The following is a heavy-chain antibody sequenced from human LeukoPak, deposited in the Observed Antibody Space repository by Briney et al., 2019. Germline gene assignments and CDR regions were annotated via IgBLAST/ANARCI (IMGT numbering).Heavy chain of an antibody. Sequence: GRSLRLSCAAPGFTLSSYGMHWVRQAPGKGLEWVAVISYDGSNKYYTDSVKGRFTISRDNSKNTLYLQMNSLRAEDTAVYYCAKDWIGYCSGGSCYDLDYWGQGTLVTVSS. CDR2: ISYDGSNK. J-gene: IGHJ4*02. CDR1: GFTLSSYG. V-gene: IGHV3-30*18. CDR3: AKDWIGYCSGGSCYDLDY. D-gene: IGHD2-15*01.